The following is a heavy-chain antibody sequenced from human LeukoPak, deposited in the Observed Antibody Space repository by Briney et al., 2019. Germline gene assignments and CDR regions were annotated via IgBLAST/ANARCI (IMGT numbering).Heavy chain of an antibody. CDR3: ARADCSGGSCYAFDI. J-gene: IGHJ3*02. D-gene: IGHD2-15*01. V-gene: IGHV4-4*07. CDR2: IYTSGTTDYVST. Sequence: SETLSLTCTVSGGSISNYYWSWIRQPAGKGLEWVGRIYTSGTTDYVSTDYNPSLKSRVTMSVDTSKNQFSLKLSSVTAADTAVYYCARADCSGGSCYAFDIWGQGTMVTVSS. CDR1: GGSISNYY.